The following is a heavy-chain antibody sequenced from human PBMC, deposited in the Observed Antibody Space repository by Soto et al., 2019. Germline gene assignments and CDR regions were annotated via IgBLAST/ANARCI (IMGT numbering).Heavy chain of an antibody. CDR1: GGTFSSYD. J-gene: IGHJ4*02. V-gene: IGHV1-69*12. CDR3: ARDHPDYGGNSDYFDY. Sequence: QVQLVQSGAEVKKPGSSVKVSCKASGGTFSSYDISWVRQAPGQGLEWMGGIIPIFGTANYAQKFQGRVTITADESTSTAYMELSSLRSEDTAVYYCARDHPDYGGNSDYFDYWGQGTLVTVSS. CDR2: IIPIFGTA. D-gene: IGHD4-17*01.